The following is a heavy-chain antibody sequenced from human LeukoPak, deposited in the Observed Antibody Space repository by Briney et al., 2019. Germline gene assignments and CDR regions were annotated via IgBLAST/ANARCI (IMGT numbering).Heavy chain of an antibody. V-gene: IGHV1-8*01. Sequence: GASVKVSCKASGYTFASYDINWVRQATGQGLEWMGWMNPNSGNTGYAQKFQGRVTMTRNTSMSTAYMELSSLRSEDTAVYYCARAWVIARLGDAFDIWGQGTVVTVSS. CDR2: MNPNSGNT. CDR3: ARAWVIARLGDAFDI. CDR1: GYTFASYD. J-gene: IGHJ3*02. D-gene: IGHD7-27*01.